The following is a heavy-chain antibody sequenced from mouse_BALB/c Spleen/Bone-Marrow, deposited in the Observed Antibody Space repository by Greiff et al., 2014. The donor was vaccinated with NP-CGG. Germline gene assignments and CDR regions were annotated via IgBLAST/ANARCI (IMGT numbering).Heavy chain of an antibody. CDR2: IYPGSDNT. J-gene: IGHJ3*01. Sequence: QVQLKESGAELARPGASVKLSCKASGYTFTDYYINWMKQRTGQGLEWIGEIYPGSDNTYYNEKFKGKATLTADKSSSTTYMQLSSLTSEDAAVYFCARTTKATSYWGQGTLVTVSA. V-gene: IGHV1-77*01. D-gene: IGHD1-2*01. CDR1: GYTFTDYY. CDR3: ARTTKATSY.